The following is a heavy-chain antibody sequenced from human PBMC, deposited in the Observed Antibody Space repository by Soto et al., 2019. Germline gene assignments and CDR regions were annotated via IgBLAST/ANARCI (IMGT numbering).Heavy chain of an antibody. Sequence: GGSLRLSCAASGFIFSDYYMSWIRQAPGKGLEWVSYISTGGSTIYYADSVKGRFTISRDNAKNSLYLQMNSLRAEDTAVYYCARQIVFCSRASCPSLYYSYYYMDVWGKGTTVTVSS. CDR2: ISTGGSTI. CDR3: ARQIVFCSRASCPSLYYSYYYMDV. CDR1: GFIFSDYY. D-gene: IGHD2-2*01. V-gene: IGHV3-11*01. J-gene: IGHJ6*03.